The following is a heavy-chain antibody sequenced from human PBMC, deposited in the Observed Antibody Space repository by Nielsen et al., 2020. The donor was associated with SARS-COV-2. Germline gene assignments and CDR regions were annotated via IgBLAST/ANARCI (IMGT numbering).Heavy chain of an antibody. J-gene: IGHJ6*03. D-gene: IGHD6-19*01. Sequence: ASVKVSCKASGYNFNGYYMYWVRQAPGQGLDWMGRINPNNGDTNFAQKFQGRVTVTRDTSSTTAYMELSSLRSDDTAVYYCARDLAGSSGWYRKSYYYYMDAWGKGTTVTVSS. CDR2: INPNNGDT. V-gene: IGHV1-2*06. CDR3: ARDLAGSSGWYRKSYYYYMDA. CDR1: GYNFNGYY.